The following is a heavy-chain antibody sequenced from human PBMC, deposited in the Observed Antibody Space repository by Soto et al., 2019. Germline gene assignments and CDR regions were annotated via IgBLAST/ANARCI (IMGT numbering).Heavy chain of an antibody. J-gene: IGHJ5*02. CDR2: INHSGST. Sequence: PSETLSLTCAVYGGSFSGYYWSWIRQPPGKGLEWIGEINHSGSTNYNPSLKSRVTISVDTSKNQFSLKLSSVTAADTAVYYCARGRLEEQWLVWFDPWGQGTLVTVSS. D-gene: IGHD6-19*01. CDR3: ARGRLEEQWLVWFDP. CDR1: GGSFSGYY. V-gene: IGHV4-34*01.